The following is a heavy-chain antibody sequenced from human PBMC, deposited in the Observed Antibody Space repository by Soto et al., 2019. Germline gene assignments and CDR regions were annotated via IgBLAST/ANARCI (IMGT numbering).Heavy chain of an antibody. CDR2: IYHSGST. Sequence: PSETLSLTCAVSVGSSSSSNWWSCVRQPPGKGLEWIGEIYHSGSTNYNPSLKSRVTISVDKSKNQFSLKLSSVTAADTAVYYCARGPYSSGPAFDYWGQGTLVSVSS. V-gene: IGHV4-4*02. CDR3: ARGPYSSGPAFDY. CDR1: VGSSSSSNW. J-gene: IGHJ4*02. D-gene: IGHD6-19*01.